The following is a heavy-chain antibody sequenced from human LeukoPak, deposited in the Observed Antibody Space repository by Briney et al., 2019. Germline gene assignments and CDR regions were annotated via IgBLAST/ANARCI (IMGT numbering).Heavy chain of an antibody. CDR2: VHLNGRT. D-gene: IGHD4-17*01. CDR1: GGSISATNW. J-gene: IGHJ4*02. CDR3: TGYGDYHTGDF. Sequence: SGTLSLTCDVSGGSISATNWWTWIRQPPGGGLEWIGEVHLNGRTHYSPSLESRVTMSADMSENHISLQLTSVTAADTSVYYCTGYGDYHTGDFWGQGTLVTVSS. V-gene: IGHV4-4*02.